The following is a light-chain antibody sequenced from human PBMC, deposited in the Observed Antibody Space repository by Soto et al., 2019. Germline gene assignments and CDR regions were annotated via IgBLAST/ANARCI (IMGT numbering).Light chain of an antibody. CDR3: QQYGSSTWT. CDR2: GAS. Sequence: EIVLTQSPGTLSLSPGERATLSCMASQSVSRSYLAWYQHKRGQAPRLLMYGASSRATGIPDRFSGSRSETDFPLTISRLEPEDFAVYYCQQYGSSTWTFGQGTKVEIK. CDR1: QSVSRSY. J-gene: IGKJ1*01. V-gene: IGKV3-20*01.